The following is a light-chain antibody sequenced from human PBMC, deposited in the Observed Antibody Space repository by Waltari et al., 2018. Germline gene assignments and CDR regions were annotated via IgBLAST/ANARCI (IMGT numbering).Light chain of an antibody. CDR1: SSDVGAYNY. V-gene: IGLV2-14*03. CDR3: AAYVSSSTLEL. CDR2: DVS. J-gene: IGLJ3*02. Sequence: QSALTQPASVSGSPGQSITISCTGSSSDVGAYNYVSWYQQHPGKAPRLIIFDVSNRPSGVSTRVSGYKSGNTASLTISGLQAEDEADYYCAAYVSSSTLELFGGGTSLTVL.